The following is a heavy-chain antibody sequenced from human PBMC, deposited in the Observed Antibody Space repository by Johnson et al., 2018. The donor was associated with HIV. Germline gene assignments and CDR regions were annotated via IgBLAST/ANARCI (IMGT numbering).Heavy chain of an antibody. CDR2: ISYDGSNK. J-gene: IGHJ3*02. Sequence: QLVESGVGVVQPGRSLRLSCAASGFTFSSYAMHWVRQAPGKGLEWVAVISYDGSNKYYADSVKGRFTISRDNSKNTLYLQMNSLRAEDTAVYYCARDRDYFHDAFDIWGQGTMVTVSS. CDR1: GFTFSSYA. V-gene: IGHV3-30-3*01. D-gene: IGHD3-10*01. CDR3: ARDRDYFHDAFDI.